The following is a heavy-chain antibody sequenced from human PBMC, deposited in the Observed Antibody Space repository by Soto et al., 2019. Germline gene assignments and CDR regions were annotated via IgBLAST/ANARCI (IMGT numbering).Heavy chain of an antibody. J-gene: IGHJ4*02. V-gene: IGHV1-18*01. CDR2: ISAYNGNT. CDR1: GYTFCSYF. Sequence: QVQLVQSGAEVQKPGASVKVSCKASGYTFCSYFISWVRQAPGQGLERMGWISAYNGNTNYAQNLQGRVTRTTDTYTSKAYMELRTLRSDDTAVYYSARDLPPVDYLGQGTLVTVSS. CDR3: ARDLPPVDY.